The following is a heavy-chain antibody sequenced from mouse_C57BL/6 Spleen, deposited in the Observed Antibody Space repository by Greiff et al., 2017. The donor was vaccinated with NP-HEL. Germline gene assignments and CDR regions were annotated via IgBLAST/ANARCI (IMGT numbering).Heavy chain of an antibody. Sequence: VKVVESGAELARPGASVKLSCKASGYTFTSYGISWVKQRTGQGLEWIGEIYPRSGNTYYNEKFKGKATLTADKSSSTAYMELRSLTSEDSAVYFCAREGGNAMDYWGQGTSVTVSS. CDR1: GYTFTSYG. CDR2: IYPRSGNT. J-gene: IGHJ4*01. V-gene: IGHV1-81*01. CDR3: AREGGNAMDY.